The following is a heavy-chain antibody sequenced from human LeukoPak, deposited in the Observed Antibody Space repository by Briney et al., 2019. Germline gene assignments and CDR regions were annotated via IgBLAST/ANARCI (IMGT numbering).Heavy chain of an antibody. J-gene: IGHJ3*02. V-gene: IGHV3-21*01. CDR2: ISSSSSYI. CDR3: ARELTGNAFDI. CDR1: GFTFSSYS. Sequence: GGSLRPSCAASGFTFSSYSMNWVRQAPGKGLEWVSSISSSSSYIYYADSVKGRFTISRDNAKNSLYLQMNSLRAEDTAVYYCARELTGNAFDIWGQGTMVTVSS. D-gene: IGHD7-27*01.